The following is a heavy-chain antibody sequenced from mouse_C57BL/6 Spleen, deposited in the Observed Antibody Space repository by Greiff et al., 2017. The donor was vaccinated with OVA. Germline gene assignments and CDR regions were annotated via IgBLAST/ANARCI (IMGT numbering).Heavy chain of an antibody. CDR2: IYPSDSET. V-gene: IGHV1-61*01. CDR3: ARGLLRGAY. D-gene: IGHD1-1*01. CDR1: GYTFTSYW. J-gene: IGHJ3*01. Sequence: VQLQQPGAELVRPGSSVKLSCKASGYTFTSYWMDWVKQRPGQGLEWIGNIYPSDSETHYNQKFKDKAKLTVDKSSSTAYMQLSSLTSEDSAVYYCARGLLRGAYWGQGTLVTVSA.